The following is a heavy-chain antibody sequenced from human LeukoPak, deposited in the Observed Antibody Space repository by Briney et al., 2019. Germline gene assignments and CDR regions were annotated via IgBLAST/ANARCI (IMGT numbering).Heavy chain of an antibody. CDR2: MSYDGSNT. D-gene: IGHD4-11*01. CDR3: CSATSMTTVTTDY. Sequence: PGGSLRLSCAASGFTFGDYGMHWARQTPAKGLEWLAVMSYDGSNTYYEDSVKGRFSISRDNSKNTVYLLLNDLRTEGSAIYYCCSATSMTTVTTDYWGQGTLVSVSS. J-gene: IGHJ4*02. V-gene: IGHV3-30*03. CDR1: GFTFGDYG.